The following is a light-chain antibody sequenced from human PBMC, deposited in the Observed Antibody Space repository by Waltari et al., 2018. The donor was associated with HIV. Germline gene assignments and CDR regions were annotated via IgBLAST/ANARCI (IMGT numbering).Light chain of an antibody. J-gene: IGLJ2*01. Sequence: SYDLTQPPSVSVSPGQTATITCSGDKLGDKYSCLYQQKPGQSPVLVIYQDNKRPSGIPERFSGSNSGNTATLTISGTQAMDEADYYCQAWDTRAVFGGGTKLTVL. CDR1: KLGDKY. V-gene: IGLV3-1*01. CDR3: QAWDTRAV. CDR2: QDN.